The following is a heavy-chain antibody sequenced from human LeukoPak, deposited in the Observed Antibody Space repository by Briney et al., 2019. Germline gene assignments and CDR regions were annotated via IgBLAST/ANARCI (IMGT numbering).Heavy chain of an antibody. CDR1: GFTFSSYA. D-gene: IGHD1-26*01. CDR2: ISYDGSNK. CDR3: ARDLDSGISGAWEPDAFDI. V-gene: IGHV3-30*04. J-gene: IGHJ3*02. Sequence: PGGSLRLSCAASGFTFSSYAMHWVRQAPGKGLEWVAVISYDGSNKYYADSVKGRFTISRDNSKNTLYPQMNSLRAEDTAVYYCARDLDSGISGAWEPDAFDIWGQGTMVTVSS.